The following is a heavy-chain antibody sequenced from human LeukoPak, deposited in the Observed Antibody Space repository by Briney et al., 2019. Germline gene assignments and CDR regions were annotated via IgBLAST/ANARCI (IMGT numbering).Heavy chain of an antibody. CDR3: ARAAGGCSSTSCYPGDYYYYYYMDV. D-gene: IGHD2-2*01. J-gene: IGHJ6*03. Sequence: ASVKVSCKASGGTFSSYAISWVRQAPGQGLEWMGRIIPILGIANYAQKFQGRVTITADKSTSTAYMELSSLRSEDTAVYYCARAAGGCSSTSCYPGDYYYYYYMDVWGKGTTVTVSS. CDR1: GGTFSSYA. CDR2: IIPILGIA. V-gene: IGHV1-69*04.